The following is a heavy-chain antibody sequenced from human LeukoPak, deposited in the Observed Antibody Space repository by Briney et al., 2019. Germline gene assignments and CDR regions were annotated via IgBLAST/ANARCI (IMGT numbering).Heavy chain of an antibody. CDR2: IIPIFGTA. CDR1: GGTFSSYA. Sequence: SVKVSCKASGGTFSSYAINWVRQAPGQGLEWMGGIIPIFGTANYAQKFQGRVTITADESTSTAYMELSSLRSEDTAVYYCARYSRSWTYYYYYGMDVWGQGTTVTVSS. D-gene: IGHD6-13*01. CDR3: ARYSRSWTYYYYYGMDV. V-gene: IGHV1-69*13. J-gene: IGHJ6*02.